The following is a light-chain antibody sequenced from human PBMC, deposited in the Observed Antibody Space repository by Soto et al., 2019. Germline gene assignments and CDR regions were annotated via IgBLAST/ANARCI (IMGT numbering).Light chain of an antibody. J-gene: IGKJ1*01. V-gene: IGKV1-5*02. Sequence: DIKMTQSPSTLSASVGDRVTIICRASQSIASWLAWYQQKPGRAPDLLIYDASTLKSGVPTRFSGSGSVTEFTLTISDLQPDDFATYYCQQYNTYEFGQRTKVDIK. CDR3: QQYNTYE. CDR2: DAS. CDR1: QSIASW.